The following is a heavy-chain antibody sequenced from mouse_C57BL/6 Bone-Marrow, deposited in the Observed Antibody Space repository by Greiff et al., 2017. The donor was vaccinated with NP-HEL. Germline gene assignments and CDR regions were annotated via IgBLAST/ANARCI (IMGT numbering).Heavy chain of an antibody. V-gene: IGHV7-3*01. CDR2: IRNKANGYTT. J-gene: IGHJ2*01. CDR3: ARYRRDGYYSFDY. D-gene: IGHD2-3*01. Sequence: EVKLMESGGGLVQPGGSLSLSCAASGFTFTDYYMSWVRQPPGKALEWLGFIRNKANGYTTEYSASVKGRFTISRDNSQNILYLHMNALRAEDSATYYCARYRRDGYYSFDYWGQGTTLTVSS. CDR1: GFTFTDYY.